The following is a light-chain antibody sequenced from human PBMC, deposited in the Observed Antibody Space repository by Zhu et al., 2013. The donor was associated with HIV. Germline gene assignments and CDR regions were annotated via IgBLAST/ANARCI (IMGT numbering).Light chain of an antibody. J-gene: IGKJ1*01. Sequence: ETVLTQSPGTLSLSPGERATLSCRASQSVSSSYLAWYQQKPGQAPRLLIYGASSRSTGIPDRFSGSGSGTDFTLTISRLEPEDFAVYYCQHYGSPAGTFGQGTRVEIK. CDR1: QSVSSSY. CDR2: GAS. CDR3: QHYGSPAGT. V-gene: IGKV3-20*01.